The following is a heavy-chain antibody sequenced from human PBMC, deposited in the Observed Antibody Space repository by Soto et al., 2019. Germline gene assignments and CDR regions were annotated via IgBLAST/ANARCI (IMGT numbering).Heavy chain of an antibody. V-gene: IGHV4-31*03. J-gene: IGHJ5*02. CDR2: IYYSGST. D-gene: IGHD2-15*01. CDR3: ARGLVVVAATRGRYWFDP. Sequence: TLSLTCTFSGGSISGVGYYWSLIRQHPGKGLEWIGYIYYSGSTYYNPSLKSRVTISVDTSKNQFSLKLSSVTAADTAVYYCARGLVVVAATRGRYWFDPWGQGTLVTVSS. CDR1: GGSISGVGYY.